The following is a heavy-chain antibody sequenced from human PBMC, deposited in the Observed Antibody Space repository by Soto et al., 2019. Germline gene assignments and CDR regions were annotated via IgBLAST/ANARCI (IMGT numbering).Heavy chain of an antibody. J-gene: IGHJ5*02. V-gene: IGHV4-59*01. CDR3: GRSLAVAGTLNWFDP. CDR1: GGSISSYY. CDR2: IFYTGST. Sequence: SETLSLTCTVSGGSISSYYWSWIRQPPGKGLEWIGYIFYTGSTNYNPSLEGRVTISVDTSRHQFSLKLTSVTAADTAVYYCGRSLAVAGTLNWFDPWGQGTLVTVSS. D-gene: IGHD6-19*01.